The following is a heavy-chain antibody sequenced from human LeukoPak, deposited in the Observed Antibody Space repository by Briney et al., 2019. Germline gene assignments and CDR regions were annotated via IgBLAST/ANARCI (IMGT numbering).Heavy chain of an antibody. J-gene: IGHJ3*02. Sequence: SETLSLTCTVSGGSISSYYWSWIRQPPGKGLEWIGYIYHSGSTYYNPSLKSRVTISVDRSKNQFSLKLSSVTAADTAVYYCARDNDGYYYDSSGYYGAFDIWGQGTMVTVSS. D-gene: IGHD3-22*01. CDR3: ARDNDGYYYDSSGYYGAFDI. CDR2: IYHSGST. CDR1: GGSISSYY. V-gene: IGHV4-59*12.